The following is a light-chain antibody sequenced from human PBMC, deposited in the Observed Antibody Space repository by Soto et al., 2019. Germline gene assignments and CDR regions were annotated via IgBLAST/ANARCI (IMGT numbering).Light chain of an antibody. V-gene: IGLV2-11*01. Sequence: QSVLTQPRSVSGSPGQSVTISCTGTTSDVGNYNYVSWFRQYPGKVPKLMIYDVNERPSGVPDRFSGSKSGNTASLTISGLQAEDEADYYCCSYAGSYIFVFGTGTKLTVL. CDR3: CSYAGSYIFV. CDR2: DVN. J-gene: IGLJ1*01. CDR1: TSDVGNYNY.